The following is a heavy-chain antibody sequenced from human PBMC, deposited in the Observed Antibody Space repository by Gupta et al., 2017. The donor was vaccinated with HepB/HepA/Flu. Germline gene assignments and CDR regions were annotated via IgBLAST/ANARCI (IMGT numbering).Heavy chain of an antibody. Sequence: QVQLVQSGAELKKPGASVKVSCKASGYTFTGYYMHWVRQAPGQGLEWMGRINPNSGGTNYAQKFQGRVTRTMDTSISTAYMELSSLRSDDTAVYYCARSGYCSSTSGDPAPTNAGFDPGGQETLVTVYS. J-gene: IGHJ5*02. CDR2: INPNSGGT. V-gene: IGHV1-2*06. CDR3: ARSGYCSSTSGDPAPTNAGFDP. CDR1: GYTFTGYY. D-gene: IGHD2-2*03.